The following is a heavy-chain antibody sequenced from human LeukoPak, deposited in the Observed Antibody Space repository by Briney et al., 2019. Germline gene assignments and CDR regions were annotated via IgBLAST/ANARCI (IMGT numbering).Heavy chain of an antibody. V-gene: IGHV3-23*01. Sequence: PGGSLRLSCAASGFTFSSYAMSWVRQAPGKGLEWVPAISGSGGSTYYADSVKGRFSISRHNSKNTLFLQMNSLRSEDTAVYYCAGLVSMNWFDPWGQGTLVTVSS. J-gene: IGHJ5*02. CDR3: AGLVSMNWFDP. D-gene: IGHD3/OR15-3a*01. CDR1: GFTFSSYA. CDR2: ISGSGGST.